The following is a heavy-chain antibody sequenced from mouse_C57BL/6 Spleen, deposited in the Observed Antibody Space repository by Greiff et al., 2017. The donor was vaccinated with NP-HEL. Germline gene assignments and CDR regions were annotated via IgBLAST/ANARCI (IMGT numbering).Heavy chain of an antibody. CDR2: IDPETGGT. D-gene: IGHD2-1*01. V-gene: IGHV1-15*01. J-gene: IGHJ3*01. CDR3: TNAIYYGNLVFAY. Sequence: VQLQQSGAELVRPGASVTLSCKASGYTFTDYEMHWVKQTPVHGLEWIGAIDPETGGTAYNQKFKGKAILTADKSSSTAYMELRSLTSEDSAVYYCTNAIYYGNLVFAYWGQGTLVTVSA. CDR1: GYTFTDYE.